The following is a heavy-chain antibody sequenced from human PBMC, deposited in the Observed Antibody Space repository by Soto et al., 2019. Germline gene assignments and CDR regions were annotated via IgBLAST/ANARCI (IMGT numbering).Heavy chain of an antibody. D-gene: IGHD1-26*01. CDR1: AGSVSSGSYY. J-gene: IGHJ4*02. Sequence: SETRSLTCTPAAGSVSSGSYYWSWIRQPPGKRLDWSAYIYYSGSTNYNPSLKIRVTISVGTSKNQFSLKLISVTAADTAVYYCAREYSGSYYVLFDYWGQGALVTVSS. CDR2: IYYSGST. CDR3: AREYSGSYYVLFDY. V-gene: IGHV4-61*01.